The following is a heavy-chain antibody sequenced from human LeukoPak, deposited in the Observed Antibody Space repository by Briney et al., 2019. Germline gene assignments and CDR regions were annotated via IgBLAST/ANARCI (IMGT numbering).Heavy chain of an antibody. V-gene: IGHV3-30-3*01. Sequence: SGGSLRLSCAASGFTFSSYAMHWVRQAPGKGLEWVAVISYDGSNKYYADSVKGRFTISRDNAKNSLYLQMNSLRAEDTAVYYCAVEPGYYYDSSTSFDYWGQGTLVTVSS. D-gene: IGHD3-22*01. CDR3: AVEPGYYYDSSTSFDY. CDR2: ISYDGSNK. CDR1: GFTFSSYA. J-gene: IGHJ4*02.